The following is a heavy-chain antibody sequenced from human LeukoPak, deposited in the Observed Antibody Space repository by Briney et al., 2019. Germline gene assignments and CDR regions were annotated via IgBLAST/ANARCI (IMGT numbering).Heavy chain of an antibody. V-gene: IGHV4-39*01. CDR2: IYYSGST. J-gene: IGHJ4*02. D-gene: IGHD2-21*01. Sequence: SETLSLTCTVSGGSISSSNYYWGWIRQPPGKGLEWIGNIYYSGSTYYNPSLKSRVTISEDTSKNQFSLRLNSVTAADTAVYYCARLSRTALVGYWGQGTLVTASS. CDR1: GGSISSSNYY. CDR3: ARLSRTALVGY.